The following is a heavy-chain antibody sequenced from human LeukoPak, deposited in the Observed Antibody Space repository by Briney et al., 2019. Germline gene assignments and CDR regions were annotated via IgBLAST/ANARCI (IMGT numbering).Heavy chain of an antibody. V-gene: IGHV3-23*01. J-gene: IGHJ5*02. Sequence: GASLRLSCAASGFTFSSYPMSWVRQAPGKGLEWVSAISGSGGSTYYADSVKGRFTISRDNSKNTLYLQMNSLRAEDTAVYYCAKDAFDYYDSSGPESWGQGTLVTVSS. CDR2: ISGSGGST. CDR1: GFTFSSYP. D-gene: IGHD3-22*01. CDR3: AKDAFDYYDSSGPES.